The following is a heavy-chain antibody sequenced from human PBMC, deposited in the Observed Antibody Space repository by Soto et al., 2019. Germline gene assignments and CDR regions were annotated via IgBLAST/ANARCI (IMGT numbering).Heavy chain of an antibody. V-gene: IGHV1-18*01. Sequence: QVHLVQSGAEVKKPGASVKVSCKASGYTFTSYGISWARQAPGQGLEWMGWISAYNGNTKYAQKIQGRVTMTTDTATSTANMELRSLRSDDTAVYYCARQQSSGWYFDAFDIWGQGTMVTVSS. CDR2: ISAYNGNT. CDR1: GYTFTSYG. J-gene: IGHJ3*02. D-gene: IGHD6-19*01. CDR3: ARQQSSGWYFDAFDI.